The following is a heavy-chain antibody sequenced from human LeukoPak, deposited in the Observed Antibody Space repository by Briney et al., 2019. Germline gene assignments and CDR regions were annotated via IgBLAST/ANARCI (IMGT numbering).Heavy chain of an antibody. D-gene: IGHD5-18*01. CDR1: GFTFSSYA. Sequence: PGGSLRLSCAASGFTFSSYAMSWVRQAPGKGLEWVSAISGSGGSTYYADSVKGRFTISRDNSKNTLYLQMDSLRAEDTAVYYCAKVGYSYGHADYWGQGTLVTVSS. CDR3: AKVGYSYGHADY. CDR2: ISGSGGST. V-gene: IGHV3-23*01. J-gene: IGHJ4*02.